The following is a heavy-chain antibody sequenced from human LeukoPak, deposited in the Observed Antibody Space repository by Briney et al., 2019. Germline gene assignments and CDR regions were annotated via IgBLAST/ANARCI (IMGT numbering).Heavy chain of an antibody. J-gene: IGHJ3*02. CDR1: GFTFSSYA. V-gene: IGHV3-30-3*01. CDR3: ARDPPQRAFDT. Sequence: GGSLRLSCAASGFTFSSYALHWVRQAPGKGLEWVAVISHDGSTKYYADSVKGRFTISRDNSMNTLYLQMNSLRAEDTAVYYCARDPPQRAFDTWGQGTMVTVSS. CDR2: ISHDGSTK.